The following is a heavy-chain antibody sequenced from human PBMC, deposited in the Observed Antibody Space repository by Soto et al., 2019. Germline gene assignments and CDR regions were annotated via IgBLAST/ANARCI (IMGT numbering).Heavy chain of an antibody. J-gene: IGHJ4*02. Sequence: QVQLVESGGGLVKPGGSLRLSCAASGFTISDYYMTWIRQAPGKGLEWVSDISISGTTIHYADAVRGRFTISRDNAKNSLWLQMNTLRAEDAAVYYCASFRGDGYYNFWGQGTLVTVSS. CDR1: GFTISDYY. CDR3: ASFRGDGYYNF. D-gene: IGHD3-9*01. CDR2: ISISGTTI. V-gene: IGHV3-11*01.